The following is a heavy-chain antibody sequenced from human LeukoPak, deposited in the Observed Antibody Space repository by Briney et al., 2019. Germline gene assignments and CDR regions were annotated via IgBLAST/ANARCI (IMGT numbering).Heavy chain of an antibody. CDR1: GGSISSYY. CDR3: ARDRDDSSGYKVFDY. CDR2: IYYSGST. V-gene: IGHV4-59*01. D-gene: IGHD3-22*01. Sequence: WETLSLTCTVSGGSISSYYWSWIRQPPGKGLEWIGYIYYSGSTNYNPSLKSRVTISVDTSKNQFSLKLSSVTAADTAVYYCARDRDDSSGYKVFDYWGQGTLVTVSS. J-gene: IGHJ4*02.